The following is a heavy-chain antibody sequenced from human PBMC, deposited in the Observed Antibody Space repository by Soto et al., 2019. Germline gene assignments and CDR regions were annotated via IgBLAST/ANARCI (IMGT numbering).Heavy chain of an antibody. D-gene: IGHD2-2*01. Sequence: GGSLRLSCAASGFTFSSYWMSWVRQAPGKGLEWVANIKQDGSEKYYVDSVKGRFTISRDNAKNSLYLQMNSLRAEDTAVYYCARSRLGDCSSTSCSDAFDIWGQGTMVTVSS. CDR1: GFTFSSYW. V-gene: IGHV3-7*01. CDR3: ARSRLGDCSSTSCSDAFDI. CDR2: IKQDGSEK. J-gene: IGHJ3*02.